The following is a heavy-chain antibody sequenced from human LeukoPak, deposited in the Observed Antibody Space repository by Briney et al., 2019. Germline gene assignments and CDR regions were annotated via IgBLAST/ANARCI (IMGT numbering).Heavy chain of an antibody. V-gene: IGHV3-15*01. CDR2: IKSKTDGGTT. CDR1: GFTFSNAW. J-gene: IGHJ3*02. CDR3: TTDETLSCGGDWPCAFDI. Sequence: GGSLTLSCAASGFTFSNAWMSWVRQAPGEGLEWVGCIKSKTDGGTTDYAAPVKGRFTISRDDSKNTLYLQMNSLKPEDTAVYYCTTDETLSCGGDWPCAFDIWGKGTMVTVSS. D-gene: IGHD2-21*01.